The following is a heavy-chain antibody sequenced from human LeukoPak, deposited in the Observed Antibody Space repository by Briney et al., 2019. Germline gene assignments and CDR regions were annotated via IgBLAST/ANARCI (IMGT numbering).Heavy chain of an antibody. Sequence: PGGSLRLSCAASGFTFSGYWMSWVRQAPGKGLEWVANIKHDGSEKHYVDSVKGRFTISRDNAKKSLYLQMNSLRAEDTAVYYCARAGAMTTMLHYWGQGTLVTVSS. J-gene: IGHJ4*02. CDR3: ARAGAMTTMLHY. CDR1: GFTFSGYW. V-gene: IGHV3-7*01. CDR2: IKHDGSEK. D-gene: IGHD4-11*01.